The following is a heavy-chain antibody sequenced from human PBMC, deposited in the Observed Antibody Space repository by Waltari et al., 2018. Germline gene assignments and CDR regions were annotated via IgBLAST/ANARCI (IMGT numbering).Heavy chain of an antibody. D-gene: IGHD6-19*01. CDR1: GGSISSGSYY. V-gene: IGHV4-61*09. CDR2: IYTSGST. CDR3: ARGEVAGSDY. J-gene: IGHJ4*02. Sequence: QVQLQESGPGLVKPSQTLSLTCTVSGGSISSGSYYWSWIRQPAGKGLEWIGYIYTSGSTNYNPPLKSRVTISVDTSKNQFSLKLSSVTAADTAVYYCARGEVAGSDYWGQGTLVTVSS.